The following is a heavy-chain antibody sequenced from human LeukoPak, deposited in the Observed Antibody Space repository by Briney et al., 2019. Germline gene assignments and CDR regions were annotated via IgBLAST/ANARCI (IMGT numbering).Heavy chain of an antibody. CDR2: IWYDGSNK. CDR3: ARHVVAFDI. Sequence: GGSLRLSCAASGFTFSSYGMHWVRQAPGKGLEWVAVIWYDGSNKYYADSVKGRFTISRDNSKNTLYLRMNSLRAEDTAVYYCARHVVAFDIWGQGTMVTVSS. V-gene: IGHV3-33*01. D-gene: IGHD3-16*01. J-gene: IGHJ3*02. CDR1: GFTFSSYG.